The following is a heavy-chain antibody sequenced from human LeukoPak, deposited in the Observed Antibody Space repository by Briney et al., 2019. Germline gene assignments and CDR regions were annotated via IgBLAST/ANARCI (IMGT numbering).Heavy chain of an antibody. V-gene: IGHV3-64*01. Sequence: GGSLRLSCAASGFTFSSYAMHWVRQAPGKGLEYVSAISSNGGSTYYANSVKGRFTISRDNAKNSLYLQMNSLRAEDTALYYCARVTDSGYDTYFDYWGQGTLVTVSS. CDR1: GFTFSSYA. CDR3: ARVTDSGYDTYFDY. D-gene: IGHD5-12*01. J-gene: IGHJ4*02. CDR2: ISSNGGST.